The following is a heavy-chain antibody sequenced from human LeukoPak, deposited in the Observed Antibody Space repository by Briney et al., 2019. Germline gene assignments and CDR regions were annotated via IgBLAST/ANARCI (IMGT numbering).Heavy chain of an antibody. V-gene: IGHV4-34*01. D-gene: IGHD6-6*01. CDR2: INHSGST. CDR3: ASGGGAALGEYYYYYYMDV. Sequence: SETLSLTCAVYGGSFSGYYWSWIRQPPGKGLEWIGEINHSGSTNYNPSLKSRVTISVDTSKNQFSLKLCSVTAADTAVYYCASGGGAALGEYYYYYYMDVWGKGTTVTVSS. CDR1: GGSFSGYY. J-gene: IGHJ6*03.